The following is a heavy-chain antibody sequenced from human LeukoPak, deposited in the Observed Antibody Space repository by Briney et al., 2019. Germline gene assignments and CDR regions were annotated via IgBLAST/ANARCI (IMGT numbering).Heavy chain of an antibody. CDR1: GYTVTGYY. V-gene: IGHV1-2*02. CDR2: INPNSGGT. J-gene: IGHJ3*02. Sequence: ASVKVSCKASGYTVTGYYFHWVRQAPGQGLEWMGWINPNSGGTNYAQKFQGRVTMTRDTSISAAYMELSRLRSDDTAVYYCANRYNWNDFQSNAFDIWGQGTMLTVSS. CDR3: ANRYNWNDFQSNAFDI. D-gene: IGHD1-20*01.